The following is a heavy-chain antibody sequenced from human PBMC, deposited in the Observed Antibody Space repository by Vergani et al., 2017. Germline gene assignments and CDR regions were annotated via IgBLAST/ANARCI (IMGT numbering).Heavy chain of an antibody. V-gene: IGHV3-9*01. CDR1: GFTFDDYA. J-gene: IGHJ6*03. CDR3: ASPDCSSTSCRGYYYYMDV. CDR2: ISWNSGSI. Sequence: EVQLVESGGGLVQPGRSLRLSCAASGFTFDDYAMHWVRQAPGKGLEWVSGISWNSGSIGYADSVKGRFTISRDNAKNSLYLQMNSLRAEDTAVYYCASPDCSSTSCRGYYYYMDVWGKGTTVTVSS. D-gene: IGHD2-2*01.